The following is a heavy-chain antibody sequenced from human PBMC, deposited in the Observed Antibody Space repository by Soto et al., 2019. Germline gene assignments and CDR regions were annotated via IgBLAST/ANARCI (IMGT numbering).Heavy chain of an antibody. CDR3: AKNSDISGYYTQK. CDR2: ISGSGDST. J-gene: IGHJ4*02. D-gene: IGHD3-22*01. Sequence: EVQLLESGGGLVQPGGSLRLSCAASGFTFSNYAMSWVRQAPGKGLEWVSAISGSGDSTYYADSVKGRFTISRDNSKNTLYLHVNSLRVDDTAVYYCAKNSDISGYYTQKWGQGTLVTVSS. V-gene: IGHV3-23*01. CDR1: GFTFSNYA.